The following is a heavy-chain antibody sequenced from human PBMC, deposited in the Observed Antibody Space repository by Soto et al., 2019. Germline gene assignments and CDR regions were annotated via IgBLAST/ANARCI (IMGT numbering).Heavy chain of an antibody. CDR3: ARGIAAADNWFDP. J-gene: IGHJ5*02. Sequence: QVQLVESGGGVVQPGRSLRLSCAASGFTFSSYGMHWVRQAPGKGLEWVAVISYDGSNKYYADSVKGRFTISRDNSKNTLYLQMNSLRAEDTAVYYGARGIAAADNWFDPWGQGTLVTVSS. CDR2: ISYDGSNK. CDR1: GFTFSSYG. D-gene: IGHD6-13*01. V-gene: IGHV3-30*03.